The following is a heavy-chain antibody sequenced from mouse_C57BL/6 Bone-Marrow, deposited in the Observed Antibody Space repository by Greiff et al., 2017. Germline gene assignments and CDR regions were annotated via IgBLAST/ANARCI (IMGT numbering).Heavy chain of an antibody. Sequence: VQLQQSGPGLVAPSPTLSITCTVSGFSLTSYAISWVRQPPGKGLEWLGVIWTGGGTNYNSALISRLSISKDNSKSHVFLKMNSLQTDDTARYYCARIYYGSSWYFDVWGTGTTVTVTS. D-gene: IGHD1-1*01. J-gene: IGHJ1*03. CDR2: IWTGGGT. CDR1: GFSLTSYA. V-gene: IGHV2-9-1*01. CDR3: ARIYYGSSWYFDV.